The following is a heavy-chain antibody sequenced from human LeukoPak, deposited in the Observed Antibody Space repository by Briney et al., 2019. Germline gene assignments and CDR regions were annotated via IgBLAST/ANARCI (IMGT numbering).Heavy chain of an antibody. CDR1: GYSISSGYY. Sequence: SETLSLTCTVSGYSISSGYYWGWIRQPPGKGLEWIGSIYHSGSTYYNPSLKSRVTISVDTSKNQFSLKLSSVAAADTAVYYCASYDYGDYVGSFDIWGQGTMVTVSS. V-gene: IGHV4-38-2*02. CDR3: ASYDYGDYVGSFDI. J-gene: IGHJ3*02. D-gene: IGHD4-17*01. CDR2: IYHSGST.